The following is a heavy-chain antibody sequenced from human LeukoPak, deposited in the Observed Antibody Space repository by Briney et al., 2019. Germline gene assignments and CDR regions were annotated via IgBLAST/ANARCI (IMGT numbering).Heavy chain of an antibody. Sequence: SVNVSCKASRGTFSSYAISWVRQAPGQGLEWMGGIIPIFGTANYAQKFQGRVTITTDESTSTAYMELSSLRSEDTGVYYCARAPDIVVVPAAQRRDYYYYMDVWGKGTTVTVSS. V-gene: IGHV1-69*05. CDR1: RGTFSSYA. J-gene: IGHJ6*03. D-gene: IGHD2-2*01. CDR3: ARAPDIVVVPAAQRRDYYYYMDV. CDR2: IIPIFGTA.